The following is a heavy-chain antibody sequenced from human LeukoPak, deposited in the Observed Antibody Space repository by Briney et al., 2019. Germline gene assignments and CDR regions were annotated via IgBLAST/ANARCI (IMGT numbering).Heavy chain of an antibody. CDR2: INPNTGGT. D-gene: IGHD6-19*01. Sequence: GASVKVSCKASGYTFNGYFLHWVRQAPGQGLEWMGWINPNTGGTSYAQKFRGGVTMTRDTSITTAYMELRRLRSDDTAVYYCARGTGLAVAGTMPKYYYGMDVWGQGTTVTVSS. CDR3: ARGTGLAVAGTMPKYYYGMDV. J-gene: IGHJ6*02. CDR1: GYTFNGYF. V-gene: IGHV1-2*02.